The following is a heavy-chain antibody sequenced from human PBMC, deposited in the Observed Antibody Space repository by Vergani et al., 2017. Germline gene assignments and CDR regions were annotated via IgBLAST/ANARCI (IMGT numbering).Heavy chain of an antibody. CDR3: ARSYMGIAAAGSFDY. V-gene: IGHV1-18*01. CDR1: GYTFTSYG. D-gene: IGHD6-13*01. Sequence: QVQLVQSGAEVKKPGASVKVSCKASGYTFTSYGISWVRQAPGQGLEWMGWISAYNGNTNCAQKLQGRVTMNTDTSTSTAYMELRRLRSDDTAVYYCARSYMGIAAAGSFDYWGQGTLVTVSS. CDR2: ISAYNGNT. J-gene: IGHJ4*02.